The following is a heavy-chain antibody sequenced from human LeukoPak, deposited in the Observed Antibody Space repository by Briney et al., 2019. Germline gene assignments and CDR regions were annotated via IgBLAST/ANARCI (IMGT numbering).Heavy chain of an antibody. CDR2: ISSSSTDT. V-gene: IGHV3-11*06. D-gene: IGHD3-10*01. Sequence: GGSLRLSCAASGFTFSDFYMSWIRQPPGKGLEWLSDISSSSTDTNYADSVKGRFTISRDNAKNSLFLQLNSLRAEDTAVYYCARKTYYYDSGSYSKSYYFDYWGQGTLVTVSS. CDR3: ARKTYYYDSGSYSKSYYFDY. CDR1: GFTFSDFY. J-gene: IGHJ4*02.